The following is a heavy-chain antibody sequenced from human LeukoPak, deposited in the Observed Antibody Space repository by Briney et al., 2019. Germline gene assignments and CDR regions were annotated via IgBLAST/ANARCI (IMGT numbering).Heavy chain of an antibody. D-gene: IGHD5-24*01. CDR2: IKQDGSEK. Sequence: GGSLRLSCAASGFTFSGYWMSWVRQAPGKGLEWVANIKQDGSEKYYVDSVKGRFTISRDNAKNSLYLQMNSLRAEDTAVYYCARELQMATIQYAAEGYYCMDVWGKGTTVTVSS. CDR3: ARELQMATIQYAAEGYYCMDV. J-gene: IGHJ6*03. CDR1: GFTFSGYW. V-gene: IGHV3-7*01.